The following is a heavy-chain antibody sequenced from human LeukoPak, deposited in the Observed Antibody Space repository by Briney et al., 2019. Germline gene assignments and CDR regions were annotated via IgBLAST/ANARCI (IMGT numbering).Heavy chain of an antibody. CDR1: GFIFSSCA. CDR2: ISYDGSNK. D-gene: IGHD6-13*01. V-gene: IGHV3-30*04. CDR3: ARGVRGSSWLSFDY. Sequence: GRSLRLSCGASGFIFSSCAMHWVRRAPGKGLEWVALISYDGSNKYYADSVKGRFTISRDNSKNTLYLQMNSLRAEDTAVYYCARGVRGSSWLSFDYWGQGTLVIVSS. J-gene: IGHJ4*02.